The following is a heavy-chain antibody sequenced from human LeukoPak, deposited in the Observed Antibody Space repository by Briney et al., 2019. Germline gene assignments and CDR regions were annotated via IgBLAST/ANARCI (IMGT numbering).Heavy chain of an antibody. CDR3: AREIVSSTCFHY. J-gene: IGHJ4*02. CDR2: ISSSSGYI. D-gene: IGHD2-2*01. CDR1: GVSFRRYD. V-gene: IGHV3-21*01. Sequence: PGGSPRLQSGASGVSFRRYDMGGVRNAQRKGLEWVSSISSSSGYIYYADSVKGRFTISRDNAKNSLYLQMNSLRAEDTAVYYCAREIVSSTCFHYWGQGALVTVSS.